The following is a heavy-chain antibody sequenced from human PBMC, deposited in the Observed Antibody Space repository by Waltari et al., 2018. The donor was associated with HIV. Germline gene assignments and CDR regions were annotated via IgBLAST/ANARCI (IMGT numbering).Heavy chain of an antibody. CDR3: ATAWGGYCSSTTCYRYHYYGLDV. CDR1: GYSLTELS. Sequence: QVQLAQSGAEVKKPGASVKVSCKVFGYSLTELSIHWVRQAPGRGLEWMGGFDPEDGEPIYTQKFQGRVTMTKDTSTDTAYMELSSLKSEDTAVYYCATAWGGYCSSTTCYRYHYYGLDVWGQGTTVTISS. V-gene: IGHV1-24*01. D-gene: IGHD2-2*01. CDR2: FDPEDGEP. J-gene: IGHJ6*02.